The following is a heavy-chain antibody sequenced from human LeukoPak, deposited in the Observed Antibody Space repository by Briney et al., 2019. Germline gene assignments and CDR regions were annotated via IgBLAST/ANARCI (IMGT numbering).Heavy chain of an antibody. Sequence: SETLSLTCTVSGGSISSSSYYWGWIRQPPGKGLEWIGSIYYSGSTNYNPSLKSRVTISVDTSKNQFSLKLSSVTAADTAVYYCARHQFGGSHYYYYYGMDVWGQGTTVTVSS. CDR3: ARHQFGGSHYYYYYGMDV. V-gene: IGHV4-39*01. CDR1: GGSISSSSYY. J-gene: IGHJ6*02. CDR2: IYYSGST. D-gene: IGHD2-15*01.